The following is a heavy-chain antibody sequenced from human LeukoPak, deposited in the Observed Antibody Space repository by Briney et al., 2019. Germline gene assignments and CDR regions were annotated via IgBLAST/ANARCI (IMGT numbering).Heavy chain of an antibody. CDR3: ASLEYCSSTSCQGYSSSWYSGWFDP. V-gene: IGHV3-48*04. CDR2: ISSSSSTI. J-gene: IGHJ5*02. Sequence: GGSLRLSCAASGFTFSSYSMNWVRQAPGKGLEWVSYISSSSSTIYYADSVKGRFTISRDNAKNSLYLQMNSLRAEDTAVYYCASLEYCSSTSCQGYSSSWYSGWFDPWGQGTLVTVSS. CDR1: GFTFSSYS. D-gene: IGHD2-2*01.